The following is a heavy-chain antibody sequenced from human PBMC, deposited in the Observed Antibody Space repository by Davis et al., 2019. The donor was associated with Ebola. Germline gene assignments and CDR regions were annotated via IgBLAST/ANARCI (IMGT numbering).Heavy chain of an antibody. Sequence: ASVKVSCKASGYTFTNYYVNWVRQAPGEGLEWMGMINPSGGTTNYAQKFKGGVTMTRDTSTTTVFMELNSLTSEDTAVYYCAKGPYSFTDYWGQGTLITVSS. CDR1: GYTFTNYY. CDR2: INPSGGTT. CDR3: AKGPYSFTDY. D-gene: IGHD1-26*01. J-gene: IGHJ4*02. V-gene: IGHV1-46*01.